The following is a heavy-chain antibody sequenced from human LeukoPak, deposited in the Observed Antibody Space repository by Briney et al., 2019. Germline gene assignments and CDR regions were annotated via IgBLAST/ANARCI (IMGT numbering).Heavy chain of an antibody. J-gene: IGHJ4*02. CDR1: GGSISSSSYY. CDR2: IYYSGST. Sequence: SETLSLTCTVSGGSISSSSYYWGWIRQPPGKGLEWIGSIYYSGSTYYNPSLKSRVTISVDTSKNQFSLKLSSVTAADTAVYYCVRQYFSSWYAYWGQGTLVTVSS. CDR3: VRQYFSSWYAY. D-gene: IGHD6-13*01. V-gene: IGHV4-39*07.